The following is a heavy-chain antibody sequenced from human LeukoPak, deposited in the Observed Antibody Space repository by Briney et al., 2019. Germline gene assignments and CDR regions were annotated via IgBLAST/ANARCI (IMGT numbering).Heavy chain of an antibody. V-gene: IGHV4-34*01. CDR3: ARGSPYCSGGSCYKPAFGY. CDR1: GGSFSGYY. Sequence: KPSETLSLTCAVYGGSFSGYYWSWIRQPPGKGLEWIGEINHSGSTNYNPSLKSRVTISVDTSKNQFSLKLSSVTAADTAVYYCARGSPYCSGGSCYKPAFGYWGQGTLVTVSS. J-gene: IGHJ4*02. D-gene: IGHD2-15*01. CDR2: INHSGST.